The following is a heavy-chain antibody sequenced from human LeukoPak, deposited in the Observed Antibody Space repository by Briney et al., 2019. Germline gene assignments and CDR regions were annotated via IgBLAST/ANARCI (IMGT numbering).Heavy chain of an antibody. CDR3: ARGAILRFLEWDQGFDP. CDR2: IMPLFGTP. CDR1: GGTFNNYA. J-gene: IGHJ5*02. Sequence: SVKVSCKASGGTFNNYAISWVRQAPGQGPEWMGGIMPLFGTPSYAQKFQGRVTVITDDSTNTAYMELSSLRSDDTAVYYCARGAILRFLEWDQGFDPWGQGTLVTVSS. V-gene: IGHV1-69*05. D-gene: IGHD3-3*01.